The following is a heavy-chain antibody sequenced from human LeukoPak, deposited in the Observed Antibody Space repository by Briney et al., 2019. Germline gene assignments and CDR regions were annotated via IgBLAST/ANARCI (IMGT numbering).Heavy chain of an antibody. D-gene: IGHD4-17*01. Sequence: SETLSLTCAVYGGSFSGYYWSWIRQPPGKGLEWIGEVSHSGSTNYNPSLKSRVTISLDTSKNQFSLKVKSVTAADTAVYYCARELTVTTWYAFDIWGQGTMVTVSS. J-gene: IGHJ3*02. V-gene: IGHV4-34*01. CDR1: GGSFSGYY. CDR2: VSHSGST. CDR3: ARELTVTTWYAFDI.